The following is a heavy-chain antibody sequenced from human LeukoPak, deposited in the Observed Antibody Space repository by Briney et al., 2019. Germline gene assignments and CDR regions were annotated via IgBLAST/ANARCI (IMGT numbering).Heavy chain of an antibody. CDR1: GGSISSGDYY. CDR2: IYYSGST. V-gene: IGHV4-30-4*08. D-gene: IGHD1-26*01. Sequence: SETLSLTCTVSGGSISSGDYYWSWIRQPPGKGLEWIGYIYYSGSTYYNPSLKSRVTISVDTSKNQFSLKLSSVTAADTAVYYCVRDRRRVGATQPWGLGTLVTVSS. J-gene: IGHJ5*02. CDR3: VRDRRRVGATQP.